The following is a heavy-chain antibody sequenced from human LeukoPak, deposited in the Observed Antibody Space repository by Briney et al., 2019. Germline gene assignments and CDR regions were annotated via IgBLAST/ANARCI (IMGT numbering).Heavy chain of an antibody. CDR1: GYTFTVYY. CDR2: INPNSGGT. J-gene: IGHJ4*02. Sequence: ASVKVSCKASGYTFTVYYMHWVRQAPGQGLEWMGWINPNSGGTNYAQKFQGRVTMTRDTSISTAYMELSRLRSDDTAVYYCARDFPYYYDSSGYSASVWGQGTLVTVSS. D-gene: IGHD3-22*01. V-gene: IGHV1-2*02. CDR3: ARDFPYYYDSSGYSASV.